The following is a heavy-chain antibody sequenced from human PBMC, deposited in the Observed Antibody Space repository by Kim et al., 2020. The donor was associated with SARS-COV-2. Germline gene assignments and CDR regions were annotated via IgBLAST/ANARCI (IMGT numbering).Heavy chain of an antibody. CDR1: GFTFSSYA. V-gene: IGHV3-23*03. Sequence: GGSLRLSCAASGFTFSSYAMSWVRQAPGKGLEWVSVIYSGGSSTYYADSVKGRFTISRDNSKNTLYLQMNSLRAEDTAVYYCAKGGYGDYRWGQGTLVTVSS. D-gene: IGHD4-17*01. CDR2: IYSGGSST. J-gene: IGHJ4*02. CDR3: AKGGYGDYR.